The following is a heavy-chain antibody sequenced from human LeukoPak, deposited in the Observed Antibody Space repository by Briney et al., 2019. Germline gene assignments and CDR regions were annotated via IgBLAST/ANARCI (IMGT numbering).Heavy chain of an antibody. D-gene: IGHD6-19*01. CDR3: IPEVKGSGWYVAFDI. V-gene: IGHV3-23*01. J-gene: IGHJ3*02. CDR2: ISGSGGST. CDR1: GFTFSSSA. Sequence: PGGSLRLSCAASGFTFSSSAMRWVRQAPGKGLEWVSDISGSGGSTYYADSVKGRFTISRDNSKDTLYLQMNSLRAEDTAVYYCIPEVKGSGWYVAFDIWGQGTMVTVSS.